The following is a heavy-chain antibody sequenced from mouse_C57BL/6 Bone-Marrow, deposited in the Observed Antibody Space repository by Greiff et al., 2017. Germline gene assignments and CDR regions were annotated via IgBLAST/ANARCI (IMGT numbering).Heavy chain of an antibody. Sequence: QVQLKESGAELVKPGASVKLSCKASGYTFTEYTIHWVKQRSGQGLEWIGWFYPGSGSIKYNEKFKDKATLTADKSSSTVYMELSILTSEDSAVYFGARHEDGLTGRVFWFAYWGQGTLVTVSA. CDR3: ARHEDGLTGRVFWFAY. D-gene: IGHD4-1*01. J-gene: IGHJ3*01. CDR1: GYTFTEYT. CDR2: FYPGSGSI. V-gene: IGHV1-62-2*01.